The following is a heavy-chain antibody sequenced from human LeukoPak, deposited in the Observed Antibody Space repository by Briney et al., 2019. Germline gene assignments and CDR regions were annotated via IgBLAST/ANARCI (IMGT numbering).Heavy chain of an antibody. CDR1: GESFSGYY. V-gene: IGHV4-34*01. CDR2: INHSGGS. D-gene: IGHD6-19*01. J-gene: IGHJ4*02. CDR3: ARDSGGWSLDY. Sequence: SETLSLTRAVYGESFSGYYWSWIRQPPGKGLEWIGEINHSGGSNYNPSLKSRVTISVDTSKNQFSLKLRSVTAADTAVYYCARDSGGWSLDYWGQGTLATVSS.